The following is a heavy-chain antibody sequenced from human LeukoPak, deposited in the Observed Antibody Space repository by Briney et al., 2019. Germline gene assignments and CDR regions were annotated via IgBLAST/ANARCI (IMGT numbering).Heavy chain of an antibody. CDR2: ISAYNGNT. V-gene: IGHV1-18*01. CDR3: ARDKPTTVTKGAFDI. Sequence: ASVKVSCKASGYTFTSYGISWVRQAPGQGLEWMGWISAYNGNTNYAQKLQGRVTMTTDTSTSTAYMELRSLRSDDTAVYYCARDKPTTVTKGAFDIWGQGTMVTVSS. J-gene: IGHJ3*02. CDR1: GYTFTSYG. D-gene: IGHD4-17*01.